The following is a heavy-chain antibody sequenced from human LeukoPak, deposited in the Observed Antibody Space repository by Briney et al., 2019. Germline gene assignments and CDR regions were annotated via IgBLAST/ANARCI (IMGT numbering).Heavy chain of an antibody. V-gene: IGHV1-2*02. CDR2: INPNSGGT. CDR3: ARGYCTGDTCSGAWFDP. J-gene: IGHJ5*02. D-gene: IGHD2-15*01. CDR1: GYTFTGYH. Sequence: ASVKVSCKASGYTFTGYHTHWVRQAPGQGLEWMGWINPNSGGTNYAQKFQGRVTMTRDTSISTAYIELNRLRSDDTAVYYCARGYCTGDTCSGAWFDPRGRGTLVTVSS.